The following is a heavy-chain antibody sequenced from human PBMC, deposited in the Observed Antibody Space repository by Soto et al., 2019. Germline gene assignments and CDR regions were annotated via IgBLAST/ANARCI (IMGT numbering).Heavy chain of an antibody. V-gene: IGHV3-48*03. CDR3: ARGDDNSGYYYAFDY. CDR1: GFTFSSYD. J-gene: IGHJ4*02. Sequence: PGGSLRLPCEPSGFTFSSYDTNWVPRAPGKGLELLSYISGSSRTIYYADSVKGRFTISRDSAKKALFLQMNSLRAEDTALYYCARGDDNSGYYYAFDYWGQGTPVTVSS. CDR2: ISGSSRTI. D-gene: IGHD3-22*01.